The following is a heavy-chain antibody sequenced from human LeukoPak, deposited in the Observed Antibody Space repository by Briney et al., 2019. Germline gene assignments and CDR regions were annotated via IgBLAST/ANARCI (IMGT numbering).Heavy chain of an antibody. D-gene: IGHD3-22*01. CDR2: ISSSSSYI. V-gene: IGHV3-21*01. CDR1: GFTFDDYA. CDR3: ARHVVVINAFDI. Sequence: GTSLRLSCAASGFTFDDYAMHWVRQAPGKGLEWVSSISSSSSYIYYADSVKGRFTISRDNAKNSLYLQMNSLRAEDTAVYYCARHVVVINAFDIWGQGTMVTVSS. J-gene: IGHJ3*02.